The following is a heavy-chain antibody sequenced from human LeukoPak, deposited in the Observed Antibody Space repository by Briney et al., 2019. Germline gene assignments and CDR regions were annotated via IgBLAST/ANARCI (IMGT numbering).Heavy chain of an antibody. CDR2: ISWNSGSI. Sequence: GGYLTLTCAAYRFTCDDYARLRHPHAPGLDLEWVTGISWNSGSIGYADSVKGRFTTSRDNAKNSLYLQMNSLRAEDTALYYCAKDIDPVSSYFDYWGQGTLVTVSS. J-gene: IGHJ4*02. CDR3: AKDIDPVSSYFDY. CDR1: RFTCDDYA. V-gene: IGHV3-9*01.